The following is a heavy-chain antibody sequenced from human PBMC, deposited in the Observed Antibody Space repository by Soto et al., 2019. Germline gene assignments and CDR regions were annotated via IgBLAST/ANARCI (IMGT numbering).Heavy chain of an antibody. CDR3: ARDRGPYSYRYYYYSGMDV. CDR2: INPNSGGT. Sequence: ASVKVSCKASGYTFTGYYMHWVRQAPGQGLEWMGWINPNSGGTNYAQKFQGRVTMTRDTSISTAYMELSRLRSDDTAVYYCARDRGPYSYRYYYYSGMDVWGQGTTVTVSS. J-gene: IGHJ6*02. D-gene: IGHD5-18*01. V-gene: IGHV1-2*02. CDR1: GYTFTGYY.